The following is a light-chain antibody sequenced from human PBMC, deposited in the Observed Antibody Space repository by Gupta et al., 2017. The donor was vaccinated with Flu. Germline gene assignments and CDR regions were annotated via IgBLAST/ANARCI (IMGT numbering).Light chain of an antibody. V-gene: IGKV3-20*01. CDR2: GAS. CDR3: QQFESAPFT. J-gene: IGKJ4*01. CDR1: QSVGINY. Sequence: EIVFTQSPGTLSFSPGERATLPCRASQSVGINYLDWYQEKPGQAPRLLIYGASSRPKGSRDRCSGSVSGSGTDFTLTINRLEPEDFAVYYCQQFESAPFTFGGGTKVEI.